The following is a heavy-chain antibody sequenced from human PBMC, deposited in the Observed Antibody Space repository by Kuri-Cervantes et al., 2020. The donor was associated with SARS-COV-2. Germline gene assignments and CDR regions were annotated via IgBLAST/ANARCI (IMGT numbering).Heavy chain of an antibody. J-gene: IGHJ4*02. CDR2: IIPIFGTA. CDR3: AAVYYDSSGYYY. V-gene: IGHV1-69*05. Sequence: SVKVSCKASGGTFSSYAISWMRQAPGQGLEWMGGIIPIFGTANYAQKFQERVTITRDMSTSTAYMELSSLRSEDTAVYYCAAVYYDSSGYYYWGQGTLVTVSS. CDR1: GGTFSSYA. D-gene: IGHD3-22*01.